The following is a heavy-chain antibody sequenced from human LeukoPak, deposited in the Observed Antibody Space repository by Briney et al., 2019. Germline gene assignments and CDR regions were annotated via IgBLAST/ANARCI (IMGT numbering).Heavy chain of an antibody. J-gene: IGHJ3*02. CDR2: IYYSGST. D-gene: IGHD2-2*01. Sequence: SQTLSLTCTVSGGSISSGDYYWSWIRQPPGKGLEWIGYIYYSGSTYYNPSLKSRVTISVDTSKNQFSLKLSSVTAADTAVYYCAREAAAPNDAFDIWGQGTMVTVSS. V-gene: IGHV4-30-4*01. CDR3: AREAAAPNDAFDI. CDR1: GGSISSGDYY.